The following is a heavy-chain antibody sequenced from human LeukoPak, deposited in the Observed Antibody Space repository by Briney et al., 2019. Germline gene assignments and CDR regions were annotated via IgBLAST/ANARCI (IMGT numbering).Heavy chain of an antibody. CDR3: ARQTTAYDSGWHFDY. CDR2: VYHRGNT. Sequence: PSETLSLTCTVSGGAITSGVYYWAWIRQPPGKGLEWIGSVYHRGNTYYNLSLKSRVTISVDTSKNQFSLKLRSVTAADRTVYYCARQTTAYDSGWHFDYWGQGTLLTVSS. D-gene: IGHD6-19*01. J-gene: IGHJ4*02. V-gene: IGHV4-39*01. CDR1: GGAITSGVYY.